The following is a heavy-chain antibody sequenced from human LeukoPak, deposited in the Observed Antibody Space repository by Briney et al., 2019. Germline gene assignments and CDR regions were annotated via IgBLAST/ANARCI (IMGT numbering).Heavy chain of an antibody. D-gene: IGHD3/OR15-3a*01. CDR3: ARFGQSFPL. CDR1: GFTFGHDW. CDR2: IQPDGRQT. V-gene: IGHV3-7*01. J-gene: IGHJ4*02. Sequence: GGSLRLSCVASGFTFGHDWVTWVRQAPGEGLEWVGNIQPDGRQTMYVDSVKGRFSISRDNAKNSLYLHMNSLRADDTAVYYCARFGQSFPLWGRGTMVTISS.